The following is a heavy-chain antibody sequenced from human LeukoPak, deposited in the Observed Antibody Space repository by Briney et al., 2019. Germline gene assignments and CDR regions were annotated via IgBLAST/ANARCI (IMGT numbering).Heavy chain of an antibody. D-gene: IGHD5-24*01. CDR3: AKDYGYNYDY. Sequence: GGSLRLSCAASGFTFSSYGMHWVRQAPGRGLEWVAFIRFDGSNKYCADSVKGRFTISRDNSKNTLYLQMNSLRAEDTAVYYCAKDYGYNYDYWGQGTLVTVSS. CDR1: GFTFSSYG. J-gene: IGHJ4*02. V-gene: IGHV3-30*02. CDR2: IRFDGSNK.